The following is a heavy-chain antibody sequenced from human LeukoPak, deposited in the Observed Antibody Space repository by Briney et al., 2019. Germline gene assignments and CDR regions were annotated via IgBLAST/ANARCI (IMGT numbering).Heavy chain of an antibody. CDR2: IKQDGSEK. D-gene: IGHD2-15*01. V-gene: IGHV3-7*03. CDR3: AKAPVTTCRGAFCYPFDY. J-gene: IGHJ4*02. CDR1: GFTFSSYW. Sequence: GGSLRLSCAASGFTFSSYWMSWVRQAPGKGLEWVANIKQDGSEKHYVDSVKGRFTISRDNAKNSLYLQMSSLRPEDAAVYYCAKAPVTTCRGAFCYPFDYWGLGTLVTVSS.